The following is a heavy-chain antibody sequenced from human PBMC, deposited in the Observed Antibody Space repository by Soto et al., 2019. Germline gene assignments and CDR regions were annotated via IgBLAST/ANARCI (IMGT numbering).Heavy chain of an antibody. CDR2: ITTTGNYT. Sequence: QVQLVESGGGLVKPGGSLRLSCAASGFSLSAYYMTWIRQAPGKGLEWLSYITTTGNYTDYADSVKGRFTTSRDNAKNSLYLQIHSLCAAHSRAYHCGQIRRRTSILDYSGKGGVFTDFS. CDR1: GFSLSAYY. V-gene: IGHV3-11*05. CDR3: GQIRRRTSILDY. J-gene: IGHJ4*02. D-gene: IGHD3-3*02.